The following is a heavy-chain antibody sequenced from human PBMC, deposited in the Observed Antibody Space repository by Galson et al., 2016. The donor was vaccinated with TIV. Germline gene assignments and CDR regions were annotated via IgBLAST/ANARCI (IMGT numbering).Heavy chain of an antibody. CDR1: GFTFKYHG. Sequence: SLRLSCAASGFTFKYHGIHWVRQAPGKGLEWLADAWYDERSAYYADSVKGRFTISRDNSKNTVFLQMNSLRAEDTAVYYCARNFPVDDPLAAYYFDYWCPGTLVTLSS. CDR2: AWYDERSA. J-gene: IGHJ4*02. CDR3: ARNFPVDDPLAAYYFDY. V-gene: IGHV3-33*01. D-gene: IGHD3-9*01.